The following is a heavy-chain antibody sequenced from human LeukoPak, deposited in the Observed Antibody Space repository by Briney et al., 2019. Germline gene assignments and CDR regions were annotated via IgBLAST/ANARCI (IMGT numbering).Heavy chain of an antibody. D-gene: IGHD2-15*01. CDR2: INPNSGGT. CDR1: GYTFTSYG. Sequence: GASVKVSCKASGYTFTSYGISWVRQAPGQGLEWMGWINPNSGGTNYAQKFQGRVTMTRDTSISTAYMELSRLRSDDTAVYYCARESKDCSGGSCYSGWFDPWGQGTLVTVSS. V-gene: IGHV1-2*02. J-gene: IGHJ5*02. CDR3: ARESKDCSGGSCYSGWFDP.